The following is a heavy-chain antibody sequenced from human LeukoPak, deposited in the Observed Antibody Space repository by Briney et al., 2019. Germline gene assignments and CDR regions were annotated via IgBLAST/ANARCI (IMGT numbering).Heavy chain of an antibody. CDR3: ARHGGGYDLYYFDY. D-gene: IGHD5-12*01. V-gene: IGHV4-39*01. CDR2: FHSSGST. Sequence: KASGTLSLTCAVSGASINSSTYFWGWVRQPPGKGLEWVGSFHSSGSTYYSPSLKSRVTISVDTSKNQFSLKMRSVTAADTAVYYCARHGGGYDLYYFDYWGQGTLVPVFS. J-gene: IGHJ4*02. CDR1: GASINSSTYF.